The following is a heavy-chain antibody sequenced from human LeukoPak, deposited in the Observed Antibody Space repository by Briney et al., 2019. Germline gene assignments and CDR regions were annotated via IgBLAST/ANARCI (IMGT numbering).Heavy chain of an antibody. Sequence: ASVKASCKASGYTFTSYGISWVRQAPGQGLEWMGWISAYNGNTNYAQKLQGRVTMTTDTSTSTAYMELRSLRSDDTAAYYCARDRSSTSPGGYWGQGTLVTVSS. D-gene: IGHD2-2*01. J-gene: IGHJ4*02. CDR2: ISAYNGNT. CDR1: GYTFTSYG. CDR3: ARDRSSTSPGGY. V-gene: IGHV1-18*01.